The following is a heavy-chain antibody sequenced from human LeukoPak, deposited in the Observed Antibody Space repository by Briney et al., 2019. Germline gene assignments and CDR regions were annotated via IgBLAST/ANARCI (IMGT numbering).Heavy chain of an antibody. CDR2: IIPIFGTA. D-gene: IGHD3-22*01. CDR1: GGTFSSYA. CDR3: ARGAPPYYYDSSGYYSELDY. V-gene: IGHV1-69*05. J-gene: IGHJ4*02. Sequence: ASVKVSCKASGGTFSSYAISWVRQAPGQGLEWMGGIIPIFGTASYAQKFQGRVTMTTDTSTSTAYMELRSLRSDDTAVYYCARGAPPYYYDSSGYYSELDYWGQGTLVTVSS.